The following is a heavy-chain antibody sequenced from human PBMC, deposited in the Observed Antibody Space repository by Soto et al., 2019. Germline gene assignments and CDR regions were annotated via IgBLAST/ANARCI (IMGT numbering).Heavy chain of an antibody. J-gene: IGHJ2*01. CDR2: IYHSGST. CDR3: QAEDSIRDTVPVSAFLLNCSSDL. D-gene: IGHD2-21*02. Sequence: QPPGKGLEWIGYIYHSGSTNYNPSLKSRVTISVDRSKNQFSLKLSSVTAADTAVFFFQAEDSIRDTVPVSAFLLNCSSDL. V-gene: IGHV4-30-2*01.